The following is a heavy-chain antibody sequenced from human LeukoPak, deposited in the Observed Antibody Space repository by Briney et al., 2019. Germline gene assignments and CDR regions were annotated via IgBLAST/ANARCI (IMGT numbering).Heavy chain of an antibody. D-gene: IGHD4-17*01. CDR2: IYYSGST. J-gene: IGHJ3*02. Sequence: SETLSLTCTVSGGSISSSSCYWGWIRQPPGKGLEWIGSIYYSGSTYYNPSLKSRVTISVDTSKNQFSLKLSSVTAADTAVYYCGMTTVTTSRLGAFDIWGQGTMVTVSS. CDR1: GGSISSSSCY. CDR3: GMTTVTTSRLGAFDI. V-gene: IGHV4-39*07.